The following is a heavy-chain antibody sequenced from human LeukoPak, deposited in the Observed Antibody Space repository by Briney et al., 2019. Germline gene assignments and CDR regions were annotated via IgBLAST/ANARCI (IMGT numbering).Heavy chain of an antibody. CDR2: IIPIFGTA. Sequence: SVKVSGKASGGTFSSYAISWVRQAPGQGLEWMGRIIPIFGTANYAQKFQGRVTITTDESTSTAYMELSSLRSEDTAVYYCARDASYVWGSYRSYYFDYWGQGTLVTVSS. CDR1: GGTFSSYA. D-gene: IGHD3-16*02. V-gene: IGHV1-69*05. J-gene: IGHJ4*02. CDR3: ARDASYVWGSYRSYYFDY.